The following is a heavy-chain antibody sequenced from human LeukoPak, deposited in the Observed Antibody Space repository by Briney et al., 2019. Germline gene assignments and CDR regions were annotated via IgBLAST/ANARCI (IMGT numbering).Heavy chain of an antibody. CDR2: IIPIFGTA. J-gene: IGHJ5*02. D-gene: IGHD6-13*01. CDR3: ARGQGYSSPPKNWFDP. Sequence: SVKVSCTASGGTFSSYAISWVRQAPGQGLEWMGGIIPIFGTANYAQKFQGRVTITTDESTSTAYMELSSLRSEDTAVYYCARGQGYSSPPKNWFDPWGQGTLVTVSS. CDR1: GGTFSSYA. V-gene: IGHV1-69*05.